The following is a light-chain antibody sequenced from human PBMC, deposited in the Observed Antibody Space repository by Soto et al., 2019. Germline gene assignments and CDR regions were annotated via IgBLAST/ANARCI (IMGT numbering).Light chain of an antibody. J-gene: IGLJ1*01. CDR1: SSDVGGQNY. Sequence: QSVLTQPASVSGSPGQSITISCTGTSSDVGGQNYVSWYQQHPGKAPKLIISDVGNRPSGVSNRFSVSKSGNTASLTISGLQAEDEADYYCSSYISSSTAYVFGTGTKSPS. CDR2: DVG. V-gene: IGLV2-14*03. CDR3: SSYISSSTAYV.